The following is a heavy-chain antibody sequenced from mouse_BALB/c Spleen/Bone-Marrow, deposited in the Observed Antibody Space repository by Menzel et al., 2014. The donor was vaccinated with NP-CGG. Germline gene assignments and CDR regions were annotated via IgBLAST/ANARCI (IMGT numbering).Heavy chain of an antibody. V-gene: IGHV5-9-2*01. J-gene: IGHJ3*01. CDR2: ISGGGSYT. CDR1: GFTFNNYG. D-gene: IGHD2-4*01. CDR3: ARHAYYDQTEVSFVY. Sequence: EVKLVESGGGLVTSGGSLKLSCAASGFTFNNYGMSWVRQTPEKRLEWVATISGGGSYTFYPDSVKGRFTISRDNAKNDLYLQLSSLRSEDTALYYCARHAYYDQTEVSFVYWGQGTLVTVSA.